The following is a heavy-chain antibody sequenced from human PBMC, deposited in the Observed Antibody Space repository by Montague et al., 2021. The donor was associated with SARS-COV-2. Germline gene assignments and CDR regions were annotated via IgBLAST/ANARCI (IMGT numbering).Heavy chain of an antibody. D-gene: IGHD6-19*01. Sequence: SLRLSCAASGFTFSSYSMNWVRQAPGKGLEWVSSISSSSSNIYXXXSXEGRFTISRDNAKNTLYLQMNSLRAEDTAVCYCARDRDSSGWFDYWGQGTLVTVSS. J-gene: IGHJ4*02. CDR2: ISSSSSNI. CDR3: ARDRDSSGWFDY. CDR1: GFTFSSYS. V-gene: IGHV3-21*01.